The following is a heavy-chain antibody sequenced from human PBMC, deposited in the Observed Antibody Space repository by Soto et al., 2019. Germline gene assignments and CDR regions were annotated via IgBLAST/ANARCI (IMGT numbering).Heavy chain of an antibody. D-gene: IGHD2-2*01. CDR1: GYTFSNYG. CDR3: ARVVPGAEAWFGP. V-gene: IGHV1-18*01. CDR2: ISLYSDGT. Sequence: QVQLVQSGGEVKRPGASVKVSCKTSGYTFSNYGITWVRQAPVQPLEWLGWISLYSDGTYYAQKFQGSVSMTTDTSPTTAYMELRSLRSDDTSVYYCARVVPGAEAWFGPWGQGTLVTVSS. J-gene: IGHJ5*02.